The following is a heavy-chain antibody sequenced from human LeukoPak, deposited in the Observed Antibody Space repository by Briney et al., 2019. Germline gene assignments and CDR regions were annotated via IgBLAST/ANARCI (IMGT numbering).Heavy chain of an antibody. Sequence: SETLSLTCAVSGGSISSGGYSWSWIRQPPGKGLEWIGYIYHSGSTYYNPSLKSRVTISVDRSKNQFSLKLSSVTAADTAVYYCARGRLRGSGSSLLDLDYWGREPWSPSPQ. CDR2: IYHSGST. CDR1: GGSISSGGYS. V-gene: IGHV4-30-2*01. D-gene: IGHD3-10*01. J-gene: IGHJ4*02. CDR3: ARGRLRGSGSSLLDLDY.